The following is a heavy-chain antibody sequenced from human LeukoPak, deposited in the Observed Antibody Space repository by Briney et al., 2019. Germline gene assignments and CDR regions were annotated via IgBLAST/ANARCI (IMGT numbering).Heavy chain of an antibody. V-gene: IGHV4-59*01. D-gene: IGHD3-10*01. CDR3: ARGRGLEDY. J-gene: IGHJ4*02. CDR1: GGSFSGYY. Sequence: SETLSLTCAVYGGSFSGYYWSWIRQPPGKGLELIGYIYYTGSTNYNPSLKSRVTMSVDTSKNQFSLNLTSVTAADTAVYYCARGRGLEDYWGQRTQVTVSS. CDR2: IYYTGST.